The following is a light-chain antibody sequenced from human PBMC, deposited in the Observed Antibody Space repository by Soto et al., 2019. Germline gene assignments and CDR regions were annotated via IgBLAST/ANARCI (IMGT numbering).Light chain of an antibody. CDR2: GTS. Sequence: LTQSPGTLSLSRGGRATLSCRASERIYSAYLGWYQQKPGQAPRLLIYGTSSRATGIPDRFSGSGSGTDFTLTISRLEPEDFAVYYCQQYGNSPITFGQGTRLEIK. V-gene: IGKV3-20*01. J-gene: IGKJ5*01. CDR1: ERIYSAY. CDR3: QQYGNSPIT.